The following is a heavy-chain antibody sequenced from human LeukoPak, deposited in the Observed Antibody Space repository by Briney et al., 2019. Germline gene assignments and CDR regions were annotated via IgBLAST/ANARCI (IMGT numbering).Heavy chain of an antibody. J-gene: IGHJ4*02. CDR2: ISGSGGST. CDR1: GFTFSSYA. D-gene: IGHD6-19*01. V-gene: IGHV3-23*01. Sequence: PGGSLRLSCAASGFTFSSYAMSWVRQAPGKGLEWVSAISGSGGSTYYADSVKGRFTISRDNSKNTLYLQMNSLRAEETAVYYRAKDQKQWLAAFDYWGQGTLVTVSS. CDR3: AKDQKQWLAAFDY.